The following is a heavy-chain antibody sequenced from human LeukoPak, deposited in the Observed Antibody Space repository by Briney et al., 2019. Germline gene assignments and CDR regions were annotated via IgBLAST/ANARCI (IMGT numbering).Heavy chain of an antibody. CDR3: AGRGTDTTGTDY. D-gene: IGHD4-17*01. CDR1: DYSISSGYY. CDR2: IYRSGNT. J-gene: IGHJ4*02. Sequence: SETLSLTCTVSDYSISSGYYWGWIRPPPGKGLEWIGSIYRSGNTYYNPSLKSRVTMSVDTSKNQFSLKLSSVTAADTAVYYCAGRGTDTTGTDYWGQGTLVTVSS. V-gene: IGHV4-38-2*02.